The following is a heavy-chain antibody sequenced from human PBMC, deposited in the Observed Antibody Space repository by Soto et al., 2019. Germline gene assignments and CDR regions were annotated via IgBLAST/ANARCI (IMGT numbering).Heavy chain of an antibody. Sequence: GGSLRLSCVASGFTFSSYGMHWVRQAPGKGLEWVAVISYDGSNKYYADSVKGRFTISRDNSKNTLYLQMNSLRAEDTAVYYCAKDLYGDYARMGYFDYWGQGTLVTVSS. CDR2: ISYDGSNK. CDR3: AKDLYGDYARMGYFDY. J-gene: IGHJ4*02. D-gene: IGHD4-17*01. V-gene: IGHV3-30*18. CDR1: GFTFSSYG.